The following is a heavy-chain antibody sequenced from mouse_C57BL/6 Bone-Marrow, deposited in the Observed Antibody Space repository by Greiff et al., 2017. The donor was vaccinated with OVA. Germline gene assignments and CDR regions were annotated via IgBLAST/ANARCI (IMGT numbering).Heavy chain of an antibody. Sequence: VQLQQPGAELVKPGASVKMSCKASGYTFTSYWITWVKQRPGQGLEWIGDIYPGSGSTNYNEKFKSKATLTVDTSSSTAYMQLSSLTSEDSAVYYCAREGIYYGIPWFAYWGQGTLVTVSA. CDR3: AREGIYYGIPWFAY. CDR2: IYPGSGST. D-gene: IGHD2-1*01. V-gene: IGHV1-55*01. J-gene: IGHJ3*01. CDR1: GYTFTSYW.